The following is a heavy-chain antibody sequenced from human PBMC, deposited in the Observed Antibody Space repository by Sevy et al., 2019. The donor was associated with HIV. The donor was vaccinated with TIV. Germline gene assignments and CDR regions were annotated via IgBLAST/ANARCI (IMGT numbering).Heavy chain of an antibody. J-gene: IGHJ6*02. CDR1: GFTFSSYD. V-gene: IGHV3-30*18. D-gene: IGHD3-10*01. CDR3: AKNRLPGGSYFSRHGLDV. CDR2: ILHDGSYR. Sequence: GGSLRLSCAASGFTFSSYDMHWVRQAPGKGLEWVAIILHDGSYREYVDSVRGRFTMSRDNSKNTMYLQMNGLSLEDTAVYYCAKNRLPGGSYFSRHGLDVWGRGTTVTVSS.